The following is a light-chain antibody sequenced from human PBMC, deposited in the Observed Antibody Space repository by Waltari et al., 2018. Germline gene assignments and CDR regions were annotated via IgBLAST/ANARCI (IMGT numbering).Light chain of an antibody. CDR1: QSVTGY. J-gene: IGKJ4*01. Sequence: EIVLTQSPATLSLSPGETATLSCSASQSVTGYLAWYQHKPGQAPRLLIYDASKRATDIPSRFSGSGSGTDFTLTISSLEPEDFAVYYCQQRSNWPLTFGGGTKVEIK. CDR2: DAS. V-gene: IGKV3-11*01. CDR3: QQRSNWPLT.